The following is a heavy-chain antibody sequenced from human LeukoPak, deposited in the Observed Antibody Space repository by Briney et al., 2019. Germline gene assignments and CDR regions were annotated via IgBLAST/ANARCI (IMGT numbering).Heavy chain of an antibody. CDR2: FDTAGNT. V-gene: IGHV3-13*01. CDR3: ARDRGGWSFEY. D-gene: IGHD6-19*01. J-gene: IGHJ4*02. CDR1: GFTFSSYD. Sequence: GGSLRLTCAASGFTFSSYDMHWVRQVTGKGLEWVSAFDTAGNTYYLGSVKGRFTISRENAKNSLYLQMNSLSAGDTAVYYCARDRGGWSFEYWGQGTLVTVSS.